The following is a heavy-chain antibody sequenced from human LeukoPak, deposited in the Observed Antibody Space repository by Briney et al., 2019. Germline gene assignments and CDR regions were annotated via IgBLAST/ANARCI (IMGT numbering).Heavy chain of an antibody. CDR2: IIPILGIA. CDR1: GGTFSSYA. J-gene: IGHJ3*02. D-gene: IGHD3-22*01. Sequence: SVKVSCKASGGTFSSYAISWVRQAPGQGLEWMGRIIPILGIANYAQKFQGRVTITADNSTSTAYMELSSLRSEDTAVYYCASTFTYYDSSGPYDAFDIWGQGTMVTVSS. V-gene: IGHV1-69*04. CDR3: ASTFTYYDSSGPYDAFDI.